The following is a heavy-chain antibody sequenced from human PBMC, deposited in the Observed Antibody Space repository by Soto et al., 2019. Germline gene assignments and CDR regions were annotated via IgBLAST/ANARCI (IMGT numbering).Heavy chain of an antibody. CDR3: GRDKNVFGSGYYPYYLDY. Sequence: EVQLVESGGGLVPPGGSLSLSCAASGFTFSPYWMSWVRQAPGKGLEWVANIQHDGSEKYYVDSVKGRVTISSDNAENPLYLQMNSRRAEDTAGYYCGRDKNVFGSGYYPYYLDYWGQGTLVTVSS. D-gene: IGHD3-3*01. J-gene: IGHJ4*02. CDR2: IQHDGSEK. CDR1: GFTFSPYW. V-gene: IGHV3-7*01.